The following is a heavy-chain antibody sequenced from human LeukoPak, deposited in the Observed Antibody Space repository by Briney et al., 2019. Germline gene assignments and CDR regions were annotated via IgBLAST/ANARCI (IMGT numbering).Heavy chain of an antibody. CDR1: GGSISSYY. CDR2: IYTSGST. Sequence: PSETLSLNCTVSGGSISSYYWSWIRQPAGKGLEWIGRIYTSGSTNYNPSLKSRVTMSVDTSKNQFSLKLSSVTAADTAVYYCARDLLGYCSSTSCYPPRITIFGGVAPDYYMDVWGKGTTVTVSS. D-gene: IGHD2-2*01. V-gene: IGHV4-4*07. J-gene: IGHJ6*03. CDR3: ARDLLGYCSSTSCYPPRITIFGGVAPDYYMDV.